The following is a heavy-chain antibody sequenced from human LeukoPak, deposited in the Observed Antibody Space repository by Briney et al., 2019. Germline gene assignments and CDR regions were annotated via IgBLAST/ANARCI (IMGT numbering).Heavy chain of an antibody. Sequence: PGGSLRLSCAASGFTFTNYGIHWVRQAPGKGLAWVAFIRSDGSTDYYADSVKGRFTISRDNAKNSLYLQMNSLRAEDTAVYYRASDDYGGFDIWGQGTMVTVSS. V-gene: IGHV3-30*02. D-gene: IGHD4-23*01. CDR1: GFTFTNYG. CDR2: IRSDGSTD. J-gene: IGHJ3*02. CDR3: ASDDYGGFDI.